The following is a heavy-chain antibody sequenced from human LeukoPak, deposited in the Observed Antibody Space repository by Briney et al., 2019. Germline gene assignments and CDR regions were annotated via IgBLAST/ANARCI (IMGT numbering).Heavy chain of an antibody. V-gene: IGHV1-8*01. Sequence: ASVKVSCKASGYTFTSYDINWVRQATGQGLEWMGWMNPNSGNTGYAQKFQGRVTRTRNTSISTAYMELSSLRSEDTAVYYCARKGITMVRGVNYYMDVWGKGTTVTVSS. CDR1: GYTFTSYD. J-gene: IGHJ6*03. D-gene: IGHD3-10*01. CDR3: ARKGITMVRGVNYYMDV. CDR2: MNPNSGNT.